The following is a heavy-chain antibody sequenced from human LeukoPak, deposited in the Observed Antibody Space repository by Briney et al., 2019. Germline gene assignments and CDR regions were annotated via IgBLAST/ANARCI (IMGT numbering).Heavy chain of an antibody. CDR1: GDSVSNYY. Sequence: SETLSLTCSVSGDSVSNYYWTWIRQPPGKGLEWIGYIFYSGSTNFNPSLKSRVTMSVDTSKNQFSLKLSSVTAADTAVYHCARGPDYSDHQRPDYYYFGMDVWGKGPRSPSPQ. CDR2: IFYSGST. D-gene: IGHD4-17*01. V-gene: IGHV4-59*02. CDR3: ARGPDYSDHQRPDYYYFGMDV. J-gene: IGHJ6*01.